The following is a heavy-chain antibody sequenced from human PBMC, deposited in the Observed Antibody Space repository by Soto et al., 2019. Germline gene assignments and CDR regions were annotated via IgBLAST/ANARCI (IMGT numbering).Heavy chain of an antibody. CDR3: ARVWYYASSGYQTPGALDL. Sequence: TLSLTCTVSGGSISSGDYYWSWIRQPPGKGLEWIGYIYYSGSTYYNPSLKSRVTISVDTSKNQFSLKLSSVPAAETAVYYCARVWYYASSGYQTPGALDLLRQGILVTLS. J-gene: IGHJ3*01. CDR1: GGSISSGDYY. D-gene: IGHD3-22*01. CDR2: IYYSGST. V-gene: IGHV4-30-4*01.